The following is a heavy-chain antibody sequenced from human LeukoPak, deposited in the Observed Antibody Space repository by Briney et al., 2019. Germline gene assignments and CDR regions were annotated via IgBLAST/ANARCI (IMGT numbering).Heavy chain of an antibody. CDR2: INPNSGGT. CDR1: AYTFSDYY. D-gene: IGHD1-1*01. Sequence: ASVKVSCKASAYTFSDYYIHWVLHAPGQGLEWIGWINPNSGGTNYAQKFQGIVTMTRDTYISTAYMELSSLRSEDTAVYYCARMGSTTGTGLYYYYYMDVWGKGTTVTISS. V-gene: IGHV1-2*02. CDR3: ARMGSTTGTGLYYYYYMDV. J-gene: IGHJ6*03.